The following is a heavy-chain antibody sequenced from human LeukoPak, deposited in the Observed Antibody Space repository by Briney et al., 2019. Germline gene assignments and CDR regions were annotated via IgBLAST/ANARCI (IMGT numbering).Heavy chain of an antibody. J-gene: IGHJ4*02. CDR3: ARGYYVSSGLVDF. Sequence: PGGSLRLSCAASGFIFSNYWMHWVRQAPGKGLVWVSRINSDDSITSYADSVKGRFTISRDNAKSTLHLQMNSLRAEDTAVYYCARGYYVSSGLVDFWGQGTLVTVSS. CDR2: INSDDSIT. V-gene: IGHV3-74*01. CDR1: GFIFSNYW. D-gene: IGHD3-22*01.